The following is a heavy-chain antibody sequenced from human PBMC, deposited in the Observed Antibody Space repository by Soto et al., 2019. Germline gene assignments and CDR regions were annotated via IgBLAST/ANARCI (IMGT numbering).Heavy chain of an antibody. CDR1: GFTFSGSA. V-gene: IGHV3-73*01. CDR3: TRAVTGSIDAFAF. CDR2: IRPQANSYAS. J-gene: IGHJ3*01. D-gene: IGHD6-19*01. Sequence: EVQLVESGGNLVQPGGSLKLSCAASGFTFSGSAMHWVRQASGNGLEWVGRIRPQANSYASAYAASMKGKFTISRDDSKTTAYLHMNSLNTEDTAVYDCTRAVTGSIDAFAFWGQGTMVTVSS.